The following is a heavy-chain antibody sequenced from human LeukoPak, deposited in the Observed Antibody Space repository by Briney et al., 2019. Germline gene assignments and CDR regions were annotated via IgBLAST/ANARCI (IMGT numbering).Heavy chain of an antibody. V-gene: IGHV4-59*08. D-gene: IGHD3-10*01. CDR3: ASGHYYGSGSYFGWFDP. CDR2: IYYIGST. CDR1: GGSISSYY. Sequence: SETLSLTCTVSGGSISSYYWSWIRQPPGKGLEWIGYIYYIGSTNYNPSLKSRVTISVDTSKNKFSLKLSSVTAADTAVYYCASGHYYGSGSYFGWFDPWGQGTLVTVSS. J-gene: IGHJ5*02.